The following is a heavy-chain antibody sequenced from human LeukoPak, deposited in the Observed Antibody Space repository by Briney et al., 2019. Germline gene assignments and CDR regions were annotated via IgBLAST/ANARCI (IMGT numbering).Heavy chain of an antibody. Sequence: PGGSLRLSCAASGFTFSSYSMNWVRQAPGKGPEWVSSISSSSSYIYYADSVKGRFTISRDNAKNSLYLQMNSLRAEDTAVYYCARNYGGNSRDSYYFDYWGQGTLVTVSS. J-gene: IGHJ4*02. CDR3: ARNYGGNSRDSYYFDY. D-gene: IGHD4-23*01. CDR1: GFTFSSYS. CDR2: ISSSSSYI. V-gene: IGHV3-21*01.